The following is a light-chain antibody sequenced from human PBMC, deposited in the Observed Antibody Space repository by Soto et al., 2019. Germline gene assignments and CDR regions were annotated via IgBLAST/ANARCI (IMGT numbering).Light chain of an antibody. CDR2: GNT. V-gene: IGLV1-40*01. Sequence: QSVLTQPPSVSGAPGQRVTISCTGSRYNIGAGYDVHWYRQLPGTAPKLLLYGNTNRPSGVPDRFSGSKSGPSASLAITGLQAEDEADYYCQSYDSSLRGYVFGTGTKVTVL. J-gene: IGLJ1*01. CDR3: QSYDSSLRGYV. CDR1: RYNIGAGYD.